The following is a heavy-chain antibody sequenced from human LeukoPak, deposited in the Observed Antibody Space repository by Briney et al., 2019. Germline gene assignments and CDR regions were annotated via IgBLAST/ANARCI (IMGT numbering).Heavy chain of an antibody. J-gene: IGHJ2*01. Sequence: GESLKISCKGSGYNFTNYWISWVRQMPGKGLEWMGIIYPGDSDTRYSPSFQGQVTISADKSISTAYLQWSSLKASDTAMYYCARRYSSSSVLYWYFDLWGRGTLVTVSS. D-gene: IGHD6-6*01. V-gene: IGHV5-51*01. CDR3: ARRYSSSSVLYWYFDL. CDR2: IYPGDSDT. CDR1: GYNFTNYW.